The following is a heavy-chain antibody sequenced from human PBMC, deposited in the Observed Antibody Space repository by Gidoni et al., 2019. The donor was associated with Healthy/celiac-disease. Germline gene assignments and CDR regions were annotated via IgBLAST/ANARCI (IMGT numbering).Heavy chain of an antibody. Sequence: QGQLQESGPGQVKPSETLSLTCTVTGGSIRSYYGSWIRQPPGKGLEWTGYLYYSGSTNYNPSLKSRVTISVDTSKNQFSLKLSSVTAAATAVYYCARVSGGSSPGGVDYWGQGTLVTVSS. J-gene: IGHJ4*02. V-gene: IGHV4-59*01. CDR1: GGSIRSYY. CDR2: LYYSGST. CDR3: ARVSGGSSPGGVDY. D-gene: IGHD3-16*01.